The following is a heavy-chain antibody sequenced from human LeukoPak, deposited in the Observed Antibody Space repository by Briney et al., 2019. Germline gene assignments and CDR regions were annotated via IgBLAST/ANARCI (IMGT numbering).Heavy chain of an antibody. CDR3: AKDITGWGYKTADDAFDI. CDR2: ISYDGSNK. CDR1: GFTFSSYG. Sequence: GGSLRLSCAASGFTFSSYGMHWVRQAPDKGLEWVAVISYDGSNKYYEDSVKGRFTISRDNSKNTLYLQMNSLRAEDTAVYYCAKDITGWGYKTADDAFDIWGQGTMVTVSS. J-gene: IGHJ3*02. D-gene: IGHD1-14*01. V-gene: IGHV3-30*18.